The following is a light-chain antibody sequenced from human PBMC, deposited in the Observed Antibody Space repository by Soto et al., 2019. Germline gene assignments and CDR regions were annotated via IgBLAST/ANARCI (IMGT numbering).Light chain of an antibody. Sequence: EIVLTQSPGTLSLSPADRATLSCRASETVTGKYLAWYQQKVGQAPRLLIFAASNRATGIPDRFSGSGSGTDFTLTISRLEPEDFAMYFCQQYSSPPQPFGQGTKVEIK. V-gene: IGKV3-20*01. J-gene: IGKJ1*01. CDR1: ETVTGKY. CDR3: QQYSSPPQP. CDR2: AAS.